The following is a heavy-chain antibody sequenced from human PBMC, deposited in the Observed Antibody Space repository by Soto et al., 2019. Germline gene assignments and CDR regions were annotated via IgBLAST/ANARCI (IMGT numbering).Heavy chain of an antibody. D-gene: IGHD1-26*01. J-gene: IGHJ6*02. CDR2: ISSSSSTI. V-gene: IGHV3-48*01. CDR1: GFTFSSYS. CDR3: ARTAPWIVGAPDGMDV. Sequence: PGGSLRLSCAASGFTFSSYSMNWVRQAPGKGLEWVSYISSSSSTIYYADSVKGRFTISRDNAKNSLYLQMNSLRAEDTAVYYCARTAPWIVGAPDGMDVWGQGTTVTVSS.